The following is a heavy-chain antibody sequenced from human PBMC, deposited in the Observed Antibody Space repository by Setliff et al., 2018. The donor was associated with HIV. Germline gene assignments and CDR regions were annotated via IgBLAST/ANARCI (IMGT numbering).Heavy chain of an antibody. CDR2: INHSGDT. CDR1: GGSFSGYY. D-gene: IGHD5-12*01. CDR3: ARLGAEDFSDYDWVDY. V-gene: IGHV4-34*01. Sequence: PSETLSLTCAVYGGSFSGYYWSWIRQPPGKGLEWIGEINHSGDTNYNPSLKSRVTISVGTPKNQFSLKLNSVTAADTAVYYCARLGAEDFSDYDWVDYWGQGTLVTVSS. J-gene: IGHJ4*02.